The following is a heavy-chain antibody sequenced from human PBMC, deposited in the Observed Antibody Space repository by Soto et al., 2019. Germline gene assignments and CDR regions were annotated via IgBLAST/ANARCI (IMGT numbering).Heavy chain of an antibody. J-gene: IGHJ4*02. D-gene: IGHD4-17*01. CDR1: GGTFSSYA. CDR2: IIPIFGTA. V-gene: IGHV1-69*05. Sequence: QVQLVQSGAEVKKPGSSVKVSCKASGGTFSSYAISWVRQAPGQGLEWMGGIIPIFGTANYAQKFQGRVTITXXEXTXXAYMELSSLRSEDTAVYYCARGTTVAQREKYYFDYWGQGTLVTVSS. CDR3: ARGTTVAQREKYYFDY.